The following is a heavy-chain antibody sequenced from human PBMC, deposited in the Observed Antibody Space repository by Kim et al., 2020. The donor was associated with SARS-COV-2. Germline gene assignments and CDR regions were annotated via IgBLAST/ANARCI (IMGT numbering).Heavy chain of an antibody. J-gene: IGHJ4*02. D-gene: IGHD3-10*01. CDR3: ARGTGRYYGSGSFNYFDS. Sequence: VRGRFTIPRDNSRNTVYLQMNSLRAEDTAVYYCARGTGRYYGSGSFNYFDSWGQGSLVTVSS. V-gene: IGHV3-23*01.